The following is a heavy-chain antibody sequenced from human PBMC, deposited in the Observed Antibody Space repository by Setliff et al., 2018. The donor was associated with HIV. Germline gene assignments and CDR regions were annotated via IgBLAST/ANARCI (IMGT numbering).Heavy chain of an antibody. CDR3: ARVEYYYDTSSYPSTGDY. CDR1: GDSIRSSDFY. J-gene: IGHJ4*02. Sequence: TLSLTCTVSGDSIRSSDFYWSWIRQAPGKGLEWIGYIYYSGSTYYNPTLKSRVTISLESSRNQFSLNLRSVTAADTAVYFCARVEYYYDTSSYPSTGDYWGQGTMVTVS. D-gene: IGHD3-22*01. CDR2: IYYSGST. V-gene: IGHV4-30-4*01.